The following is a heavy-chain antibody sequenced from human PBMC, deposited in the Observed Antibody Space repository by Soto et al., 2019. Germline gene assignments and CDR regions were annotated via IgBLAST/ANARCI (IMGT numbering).Heavy chain of an antibody. J-gene: IGHJ3*02. D-gene: IGHD3-22*01. CDR2: TGNKANSDTT. V-gene: IGHV3-72*01. CDR3: ASGRDSSGYYDGEGAFDI. CDR1: GFTFSDNY. Sequence: EVQLVESGGGLVQPGGSLRLSCAASGFTFSDNYMDWVRQAPGTRLEWVGRTGNKANSDTTEYAAYVKGRFTISRDDSKTSLYLQMNSLRTEDTAVYYCASGRDSSGYYDGEGAFDIWGQGTMVTVSS.